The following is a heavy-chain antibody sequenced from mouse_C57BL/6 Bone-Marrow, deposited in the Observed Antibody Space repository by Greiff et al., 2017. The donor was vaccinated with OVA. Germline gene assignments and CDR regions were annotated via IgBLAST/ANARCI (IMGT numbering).Heavy chain of an antibody. CDR1: GYTFTSHW. D-gene: IGHD1-1*01. Sequence: VQLQQPGAELVMPGASVKLSCKASGYTFTSHWMHWVKQRPGQGLEWIGEIDPSDSYTNYNQKFKGKSTLTVDKSSSTAYMQLSSLTSEDSAVYYCARDGSSYYYAMDYWGQGTSVTVSS. CDR3: ARDGSSYYYAMDY. CDR2: IDPSDSYT. J-gene: IGHJ4*01. V-gene: IGHV1-69*01.